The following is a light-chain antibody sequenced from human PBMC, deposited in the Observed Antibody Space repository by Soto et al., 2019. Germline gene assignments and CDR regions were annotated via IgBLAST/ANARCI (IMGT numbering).Light chain of an antibody. CDR1: QSISSY. CDR3: QPPYSTLFT. CDR2: AAS. V-gene: IGKV1-39*01. Sequence: DIQMTQSPSSLSASVGDRVTITCRASQSISSYLNWYQQKPGKAPKLLIYAASSLQSGVPSRFSGSGSGTDFTLTISSLQPEDFLILLRQPPYSTLFTF. J-gene: IGKJ1*01.